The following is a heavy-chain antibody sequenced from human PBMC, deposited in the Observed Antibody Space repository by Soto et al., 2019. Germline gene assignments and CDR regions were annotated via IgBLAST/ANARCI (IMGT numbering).Heavy chain of an antibody. CDR3: GRDGVGATPLGWFDP. CDR2: INARSGDT. CDR1: GYTFXGYX. V-gene: IGHV1-2*06. J-gene: IGHJ5*02. D-gene: IGHD1-26*01. Sequence: QVQLVQSGAEVKKPGASVXVSCKASGYTFXGYXXHWVRQAPGQGLXWMGRINARSGDTTYAQKFQGRLTMTRDTSISTAYMELSSLRSDDTAVYYCGRDGVGATPLGWFDPWGQGSLVTVSS.